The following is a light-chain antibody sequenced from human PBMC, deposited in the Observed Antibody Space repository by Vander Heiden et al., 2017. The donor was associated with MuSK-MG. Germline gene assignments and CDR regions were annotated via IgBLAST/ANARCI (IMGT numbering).Light chain of an antibody. Sequence: IRAASTRSTALGDRVTSTGRLTKGSINYLAWYKEKPGKFPKLLIYAASTLQPGVPSRFSGSGSGTDFTLTISSLQPEDVAVYYCQKYNRAPCTFGQGTKVEIK. V-gene: IGKV1-27*01. CDR2: AAS. J-gene: IGKJ1*01. CDR1: KGSINY. CDR3: QKYNRAPCT.